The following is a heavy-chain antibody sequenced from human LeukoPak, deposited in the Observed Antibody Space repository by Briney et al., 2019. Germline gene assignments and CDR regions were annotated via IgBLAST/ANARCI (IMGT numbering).Heavy chain of an antibody. CDR3: ARDRFRITMVRGVIGY. V-gene: IGHV3-11*01. J-gene: IGHJ4*02. Sequence: GGSLRLSCAASGFTFSDYYMSWIRQAPGKGLEWVSYISSIGSTIYYADSVKGRFTISRDNAKNSLYLQMNSLRAEDTAVYYCARDRFRITMVRGVIGYWGQGTLVTVSS. CDR1: GFTFSDYY. D-gene: IGHD3-10*01. CDR2: ISSIGSTI.